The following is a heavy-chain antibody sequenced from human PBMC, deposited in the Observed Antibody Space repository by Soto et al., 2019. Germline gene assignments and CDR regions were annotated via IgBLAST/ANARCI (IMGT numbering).Heavy chain of an antibody. CDR3: ARVHLGPRLVKYFCS. J-gene: IGHJ4*02. CDR1: GFTFSDHY. D-gene: IGHD1-1*01. CDR2: IRNKDTSYVT. V-gene: IGHV3-72*01. Sequence: EVQLVESGGGLVQPGGSLRLSCAASGFTFSDHYMDWVRQAPGKGLEWVGRIRNKDTSYVTEYAASVKGRFTISRDDSWTSLYLQMNSLKSEDTAVYYCARVHLGPRLVKYFCSWCQGTLVTVSS.